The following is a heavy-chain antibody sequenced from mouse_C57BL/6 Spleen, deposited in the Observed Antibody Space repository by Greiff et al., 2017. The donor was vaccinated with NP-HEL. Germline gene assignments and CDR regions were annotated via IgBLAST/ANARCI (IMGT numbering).Heavy chain of an antibody. CDR1: GYTFTSYW. D-gene: IGHD2-14*01. J-gene: IGHJ2*01. V-gene: IGHV1-64*01. CDR3: ARSGVPRNFDY. Sequence: QVQLQQPGAELVKPGASVKLSCKASGYTFTSYWMHWVKQRPGQGLEWIGMIHPNSGSTNYNENFKSKATLTVDKSSSTAYMQLSSLTSEDSAVYYCARSGVPRNFDYWGQGTTLTVSS. CDR2: IHPNSGST.